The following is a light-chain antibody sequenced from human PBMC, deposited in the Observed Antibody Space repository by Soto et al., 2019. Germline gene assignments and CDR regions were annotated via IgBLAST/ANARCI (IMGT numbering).Light chain of an antibody. CDR2: EVS. CDR3: SSYTSSSTYV. J-gene: IGLJ1*01. Sequence: QSVLTQPASVSGSPGQSITISCTGTSSDVGGYNYVSWYQQHPGKAPKLMIYEVSSRPSGVSNRFSGSKSGNTASLTISGLQAEDGADYYCSSYTSSSTYVFGTGTKVTVL. CDR1: SSDVGGYNY. V-gene: IGLV2-14*01.